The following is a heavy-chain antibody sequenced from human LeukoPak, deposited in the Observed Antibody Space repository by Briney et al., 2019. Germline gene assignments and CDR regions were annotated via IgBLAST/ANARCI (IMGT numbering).Heavy chain of an antibody. CDR3: ARESSGYFY. D-gene: IGHD3-22*01. CDR2: ISSSSSFR. Sequence: GGSLRPSCAASGFNFSSYSMNWGRQAPGKGLEWVSSISSSSSFRYYADSVKGRFTISRDNAKNSLYLQMNSLRAEDTAVYYCARESSGYFYWGQGTMVTVSS. J-gene: IGHJ4*02. V-gene: IGHV3-21*01. CDR1: GFNFSSYS.